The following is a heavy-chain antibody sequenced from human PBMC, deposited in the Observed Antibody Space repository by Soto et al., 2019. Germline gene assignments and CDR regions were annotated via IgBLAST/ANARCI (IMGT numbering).Heavy chain of an antibody. V-gene: IGHV1-69*04. D-gene: IGHD2-2*01. J-gene: IGHJ6*02. CDR2: IIPILGIA. CDR3: ARHVPAAGYYYGMDV. Sequence: SVKVSCKTSGYTFTNFGLSWVRQAPGQWLEWMGRIIPILGIANYAQKFQGRVTITADKSTSTAYMELSSLRSEDTAVYYCARHVPAAGYYYGMDVWGQGTTVTVSS. CDR1: GYTFTNFG.